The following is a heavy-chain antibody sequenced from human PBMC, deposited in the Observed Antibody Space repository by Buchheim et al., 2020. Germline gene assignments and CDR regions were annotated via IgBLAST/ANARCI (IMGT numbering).Heavy chain of an antibody. CDR1: GFTFSSYG. V-gene: IGHV3-30*03. CDR3: ARWQLRYFDWLSNIYYYYGMDV. J-gene: IGHJ6*02. Sequence: VQLLESGGGVVQPGRSLRLSCAASGFTFSSYGMHWVRQAPGKGLEWVAVISYDGSNKYYVDSVKGRFTISRDNAKNSLYLQMNSLRAEDTAVYYCARWQLRYFDWLSNIYYYYGMDVWGQGTT. CDR2: ISYDGSNK. D-gene: IGHD3-9*01.